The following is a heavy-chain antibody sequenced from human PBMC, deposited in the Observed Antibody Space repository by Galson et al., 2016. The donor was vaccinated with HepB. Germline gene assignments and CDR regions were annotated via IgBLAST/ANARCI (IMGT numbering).Heavy chain of an antibody. D-gene: IGHD2/OR15-2a*01. Sequence: SLRLSCAASGFTFSSYSMNWVRQAPGRGLEWVSFISSSSNYIYYADSVKGRFTVSRDNAKNSVFLQMNSLRADDTAVYYCAKRHEYCPPVGCSVDDWGQGTLVSVSS. CDR1: GFTFSSYS. CDR3: AKRHEYCPPVGCSVDD. V-gene: IGHV3-21*01. J-gene: IGHJ4*02. CDR2: ISSSSNYI.